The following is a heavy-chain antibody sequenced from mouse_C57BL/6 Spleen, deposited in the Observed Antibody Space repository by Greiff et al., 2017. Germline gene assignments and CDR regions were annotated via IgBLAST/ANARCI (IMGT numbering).Heavy chain of an antibody. Sequence: VQVVESGAELVRPGTSVKVSCKASGYAFTNYLIEWVKQRPGQGLEWIGVINPGSGGTNYNEKFKGKATLTADKSSSTAYMQLSSLTSEDSAVYFCARLGNYTAMDYWGQGTSVTVSS. V-gene: IGHV1-54*01. CDR3: ARLGNYTAMDY. CDR2: INPGSGGT. CDR1: GYAFTNYL. D-gene: IGHD2-1*01. J-gene: IGHJ4*01.